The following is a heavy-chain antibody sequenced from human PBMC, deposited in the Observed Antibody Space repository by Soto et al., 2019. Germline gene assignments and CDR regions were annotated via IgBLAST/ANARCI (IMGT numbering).Heavy chain of an antibody. Sequence: PSQTLSLTCVISGNNVPTNSAGWNWIRQSPSRGLEWLGRTYYRSKWNNDYAASVKGRINVNPDTSKNQFSLHLNSVTPEDTGVYYCARNSWNAPPAFDFWGQGIQVTVSS. V-gene: IGHV6-1*01. D-gene: IGHD1-1*01. CDR1: GNNVPTNSAG. CDR3: ARNSWNAPPAFDF. CDR2: TYYRSKWNN. J-gene: IGHJ4*02.